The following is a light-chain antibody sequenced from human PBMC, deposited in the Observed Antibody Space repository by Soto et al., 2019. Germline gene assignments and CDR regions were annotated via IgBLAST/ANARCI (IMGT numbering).Light chain of an antibody. CDR1: SSDIGFYNY. CDR2: GVT. Sequence: QSALTQPASVSGSPGQSITISCTGTSSDIGFYNYVSWYQQYPGKAPNLLIYGVTNRPSGVSYRFSGSKSGSTASLTISGLRDEDEADYYCSSYSTSCFYVFGTGTKLTV. CDR3: SSYSTSCFYV. V-gene: IGLV2-14*03. J-gene: IGLJ1*01.